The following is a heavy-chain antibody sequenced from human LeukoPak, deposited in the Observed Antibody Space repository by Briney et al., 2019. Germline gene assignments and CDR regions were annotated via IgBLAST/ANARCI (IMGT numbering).Heavy chain of an antibody. CDR1: GGTFSSYG. J-gene: IGHJ4*02. D-gene: IGHD3-16*01. CDR2: IIPIFGTA. V-gene: IGHV1-69*05. CDR3: AEEGGLDY. Sequence: SVKVSCKASGGTFSSYGISWVRQAPGQGLEWRGRIIPIFGTANYAQKFQGRVTITTDESTSTAYMELSSLRSEDTAVYYCAEEGGLDYWGQGTLVTVSS.